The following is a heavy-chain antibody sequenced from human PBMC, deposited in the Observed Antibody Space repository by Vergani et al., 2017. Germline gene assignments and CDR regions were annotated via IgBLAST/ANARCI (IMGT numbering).Heavy chain of an antibody. CDR3: ARGLGYDSSGYYTPFDY. CDR1: GGSFSGYY. Sequence: QVQLQQWGAGLLKPSETLSLTCAVYGGSFSGYYWSWIRQPPGKGLEWIGEINHSGSTNYNPSLKSRVTISVDTSKNQFSLKLSSVTAADTAVYYCARGLGYDSSGYYTPFDYWGQGTLVTVSS. J-gene: IGHJ4*02. CDR2: INHSGST. D-gene: IGHD3-22*01. V-gene: IGHV4-34*01.